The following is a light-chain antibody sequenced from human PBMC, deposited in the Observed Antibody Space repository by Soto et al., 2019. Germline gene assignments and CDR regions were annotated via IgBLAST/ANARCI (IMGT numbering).Light chain of an antibody. Sequence: EVVMTQSPATLSVSPGERATLSCRASQSVSSNFLAWYQQKPGQAPRLLISGASNRATGIPDRFSGSGSGTDFTLTISRLEPEDFAVYYCQQYGSSPRTFGQGTKVDI. CDR3: QQYGSSPRT. V-gene: IGKV3-20*01. CDR1: QSVSSNF. CDR2: GAS. J-gene: IGKJ1*01.